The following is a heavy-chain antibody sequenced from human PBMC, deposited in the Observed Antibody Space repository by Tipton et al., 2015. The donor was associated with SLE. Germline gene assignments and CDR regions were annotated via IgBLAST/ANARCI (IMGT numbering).Heavy chain of an antibody. J-gene: IGHJ4*02. CDR3: ARSPSHTDCYDF. Sequence: TLSLTCVVSGYPIHTDGLYWGWLRQPPGKGLEWIGNVYHSGTTDYKSSLKRRVNISVDTARNQFSLRLNSVTAADTAVYYCARSPSHTDCYDFWGQGKLVTVSS. CDR1: GYPIHTDGLY. D-gene: IGHD2-21*02. V-gene: IGHV4-38-2*01. CDR2: VYHSGTT.